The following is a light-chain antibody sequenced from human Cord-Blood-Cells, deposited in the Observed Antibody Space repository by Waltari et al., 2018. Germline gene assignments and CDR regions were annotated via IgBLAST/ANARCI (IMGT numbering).Light chain of an antibody. CDR1: QSVSSN. Sequence: EIVMTQSPATLSVSPGERATLSCRASQSVSSNLAWYQQKPGQAPRLLIYGASTRATGIPARCSGSGSGTEFTLTISSLQSEDFAVYDCQQYNNWPTWTFGQGTKVEIK. CDR2: GAS. V-gene: IGKV3-15*01. CDR3: QQYNNWPTWT. J-gene: IGKJ1*01.